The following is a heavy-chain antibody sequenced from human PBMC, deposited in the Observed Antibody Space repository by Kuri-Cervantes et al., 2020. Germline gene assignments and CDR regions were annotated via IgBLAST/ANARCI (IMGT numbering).Heavy chain of an antibody. CDR1: GFTFSSYW. D-gene: IGHD3-22*01. CDR2: IKQDGSEK. J-gene: IGHJ4*02. CDR3: ARLDSSGYGMDY. Sequence: GESLKISCAASGFTFSSYWMSWVRQAPGKGLEWVANIKQDGSEKYYVDSVKGRFTISRDNAKNSLYLQMNSLRAEDTAVYYCARLDSSGYGMDYWGQGTLVTVSS. V-gene: IGHV3-7*03.